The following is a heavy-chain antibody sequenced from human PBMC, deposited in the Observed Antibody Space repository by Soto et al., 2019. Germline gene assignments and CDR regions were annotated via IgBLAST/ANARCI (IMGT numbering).Heavy chain of an antibody. Sequence: GGSLRLSCAASGFVFWSYWMSWVRQAPGKGLEWVANINQDGSEKYYVDSVRGRFIISRDNAENSLYLQMNSLRAEDTALYYCARDGVAAGLYLDNWGQGTLVTVSS. CDR2: INQDGSEK. CDR1: GFVFWSYW. V-gene: IGHV3-7*01. D-gene: IGHD6-19*01. CDR3: ARDGVAAGLYLDN. J-gene: IGHJ4*02.